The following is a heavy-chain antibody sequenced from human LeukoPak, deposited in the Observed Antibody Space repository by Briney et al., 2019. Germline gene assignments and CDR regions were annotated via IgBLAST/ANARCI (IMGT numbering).Heavy chain of an antibody. CDR2: IYPGDSDT. CDR3: AGRRDNWFDS. J-gene: IGHJ5*01. V-gene: IGHV5-51*01. CDR1: GYSFSSYW. Sequence: GESLKISCKGSGYSFSSYWIGWVRPMPGKGLEWMGIIYPGDSDTKYSPSFQGQVTISADKSISIASLHWSSLKASDTALYYCAGRRDNWFDSWGQGTLVTVSS.